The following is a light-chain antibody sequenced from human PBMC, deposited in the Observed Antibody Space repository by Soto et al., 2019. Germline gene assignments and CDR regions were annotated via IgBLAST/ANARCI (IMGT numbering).Light chain of an antibody. CDR3: QQSVSSPYT. V-gene: IGKV3-20*01. CDR2: GAS. CDR1: QSVSSSY. J-gene: IGKJ2*01. Sequence: EIVLTQSPGTLSLSPGERATLSCRASQSVSSSYLAWYQQRPGQAPRLLIYGASGRATGIPDRFSGTGSGTDFTLTISRLEPEDFAVYYCQQSVSSPYTFGQGTKLEIK.